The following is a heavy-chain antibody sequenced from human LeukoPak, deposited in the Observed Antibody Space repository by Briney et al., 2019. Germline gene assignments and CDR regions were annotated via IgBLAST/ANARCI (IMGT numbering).Heavy chain of an antibody. Sequence: GGSLRLSCAASGFTFSSYWMSWVRQAPGRGLEWVANIKQDGSEKYYVDSVEGRFTISRDNAKNSLYLQMNSLRAEDTAVYYCARTLVSGWSWDYWGQGTLVTVSS. CDR2: IKQDGSEK. CDR3: ARTLVSGWSWDY. CDR1: GFTFSSYW. D-gene: IGHD6-19*01. V-gene: IGHV3-7*01. J-gene: IGHJ4*02.